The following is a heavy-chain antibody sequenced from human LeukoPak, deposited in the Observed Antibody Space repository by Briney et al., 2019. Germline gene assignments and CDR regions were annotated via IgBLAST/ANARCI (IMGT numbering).Heavy chain of an antibody. CDR1: GFAFKKHA. CDR3: ARGGGDGWGTCDV. J-gene: IGHJ3*01. V-gene: IGHV3-23*01. D-gene: IGHD3-16*01. CDR2: IIDSGSST. Sequence: GGSLRLSCAASGFAFKKHAMSWVRQAPGKGLEWVSTIIDSGSSTYYADSVKGRFTISRDNSKDTLFVQMNSLRAEDTALYFCARGGGDGWGTCDVWRRGTMVTVSS.